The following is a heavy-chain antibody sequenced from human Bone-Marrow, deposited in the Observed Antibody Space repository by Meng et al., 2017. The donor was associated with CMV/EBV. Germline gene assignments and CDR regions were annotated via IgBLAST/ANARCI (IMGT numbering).Heavy chain of an antibody. D-gene: IGHD2/OR15-2a*01. J-gene: IGHJ5*02. V-gene: IGHV1-46*01. CDR2: INPSGGST. CDR3: ARMWSLDNSNVNWFDP. Sequence: ASVKVSCKASGYTFTSYYMHWVRQAPGQGLEWMGIINPSGGSTSYAQKFQGRVTMTRDTSISTAYMELSSLRSEDTAAYYCARMWSLDNSNVNWFDPWGQGTLVTVSS. CDR1: GYTFTSYY.